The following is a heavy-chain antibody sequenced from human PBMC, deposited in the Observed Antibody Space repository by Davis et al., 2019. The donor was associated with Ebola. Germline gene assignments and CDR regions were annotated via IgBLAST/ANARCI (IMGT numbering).Heavy chain of an antibody. CDR1: GITFTNYA. V-gene: IGHV3-30*04. CDR2: ISYDGNNH. J-gene: IGHJ4*02. Sequence: GESLKISCAASGITFTNYALHWVRQAPGKGLQWLAVISYDGNNHYYADSVRGRFTVSRDNSKNTLYLEMNSLRPDDTAVYYCARGGYFGLGTYYNAAPFYFWGQGTLVTVSS. D-gene: IGHD3-10*01. CDR3: ARGGYFGLGTYYNAAPFYF.